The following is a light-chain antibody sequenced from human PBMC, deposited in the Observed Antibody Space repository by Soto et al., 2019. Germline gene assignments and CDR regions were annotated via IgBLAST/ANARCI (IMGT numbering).Light chain of an antibody. CDR1: QTIRGW. V-gene: IGKV1-5*01. CDR3: LQYNGYYRT. Sequence: LSACVGDTATITCGASQTIRGWLAWYQQRPGKAPNLLIFDASTLESGVPSRFSGSGSGTTFTLTISSLQSDDFATYYCLQYNGYYRTFGQGTKVDIK. J-gene: IGKJ1*01. CDR2: DAS.